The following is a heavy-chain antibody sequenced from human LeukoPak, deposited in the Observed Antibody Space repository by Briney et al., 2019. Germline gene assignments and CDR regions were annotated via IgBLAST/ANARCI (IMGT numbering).Heavy chain of an antibody. CDR2: INHNGST. CDR1: GGSFSGYY. V-gene: IGHV4-34*01. CDR3: ARGDFWSGPDY. J-gene: IGHJ4*02. D-gene: IGHD3-3*01. Sequence: PSETLSLTCAVYGGSFSGYYWSWIRQPPGKGLEWIGEINHNGSTNYNPSLKSRVTISVDTSKNQFSLKLSSLTAADTAVYYSARGDFWSGPDYWGQGTLVTVSS.